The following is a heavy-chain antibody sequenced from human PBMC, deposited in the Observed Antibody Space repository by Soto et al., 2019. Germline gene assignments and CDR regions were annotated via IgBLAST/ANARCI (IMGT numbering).Heavy chain of an antibody. D-gene: IGHD2-2*01. CDR2: IYYSGTT. CDR3: ARCSLVVVPAPGFDP. CDR1: GGSISSGGYY. Sequence: SETLSLTCTVSGGSISSGGYYWSWILQHPGKGLEWIVYIYYSGTTYYNPSLKSRVTISVDTSKNQFSLKLSSVSAADTALYYCARCSLVVVPAPGFDPWGRGTLVTAPQ. J-gene: IGHJ5*02. V-gene: IGHV4-31*03.